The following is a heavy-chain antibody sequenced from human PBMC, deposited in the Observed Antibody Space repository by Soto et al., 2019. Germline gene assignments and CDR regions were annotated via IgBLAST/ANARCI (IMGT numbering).Heavy chain of an antibody. V-gene: IGHV3-7*01. CDR3: VRATRSWGHYYYHGMDV. D-gene: IGHD6-13*01. CDR2: IKHDGNEN. J-gene: IGHJ6*02. Sequence: VQLVESGGDSVQPGGSLRLSCEASGFMFGTYWMSWVRQAPGKGLEWVANIKHDGNENFSGDSVKGRFTSSRDNAKNSLYLEMNDLRVDDTGVYYCVRATRSWGHYYYHGMDVWGQGTTVTV. CDR1: GFMFGTYW.